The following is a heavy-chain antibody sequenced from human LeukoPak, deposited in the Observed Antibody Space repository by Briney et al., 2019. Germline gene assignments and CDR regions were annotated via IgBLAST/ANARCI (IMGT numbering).Heavy chain of an antibody. D-gene: IGHD3-10*01. Sequence: ASLKVCCKASGYTFTSYYMHWVRQAAGQGREWMGVINPSGGSTSYAQKFQGRVTMTRDTSTRTVYMELSSLRSEDTAVYYCERGLGSGSYYKVWGQGTLVTVSS. V-gene: IGHV1-46*01. CDR2: INPSGGST. J-gene: IGHJ4*02. CDR3: ERGLGSGSYYKV. CDR1: GYTFTSYY.